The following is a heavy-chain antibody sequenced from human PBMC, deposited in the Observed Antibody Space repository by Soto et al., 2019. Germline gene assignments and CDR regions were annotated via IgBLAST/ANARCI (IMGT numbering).Heavy chain of an antibody. J-gene: IGHJ4*02. CDR1: GFTFSSYA. CDR3: AKAPGGTSTFDY. Sequence: GGSLRLSCTTSGFTFSSYALSWVRQAPGKGLEWVSAISENGASTYYADSVKARFTISRDNSKNMVYLQMNSLRADDTAVYYCAKAPGGTSTFDYGGQGTLVTVSS. V-gene: IGHV3-23*01. CDR2: ISENGAST. D-gene: IGHD1-7*01.